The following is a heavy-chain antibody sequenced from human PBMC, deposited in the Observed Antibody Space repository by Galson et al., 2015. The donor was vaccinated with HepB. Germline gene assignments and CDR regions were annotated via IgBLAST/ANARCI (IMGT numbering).Heavy chain of an antibody. D-gene: IGHD3-16*01. CDR1: GFTFSGYF. CDR3: AKVVRLGVTGAFDI. CDR2: INPNTDVT. V-gene: IGHV1-2*06. J-gene: IGHJ3*02. Sequence: SVKVSCKASGFTFSGYFIHWVRRAPGHGLEWMGRINPNTDVTNFAQNYHGRVTMTRDTSIGTVYMELSGLTSDDTAVYYCAKVVRLGVTGAFDIWGQGTVVTVSS.